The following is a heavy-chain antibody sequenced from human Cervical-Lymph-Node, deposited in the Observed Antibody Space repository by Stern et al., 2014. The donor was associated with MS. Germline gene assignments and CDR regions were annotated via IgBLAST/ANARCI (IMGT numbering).Heavy chain of an antibody. CDR2: ISTNNGNT. J-gene: IGHJ4*02. D-gene: IGHD3-16*01. V-gene: IGHV1-18*01. CDR3: ARSGGSF. CDR1: GYTFTNHG. Sequence: QVQLVQSGPEVKKPGASVKVSCKASGYTFTNHGINWVRQAPGQGLEWMGWISTNNGNTSYAQNNQGRITMTTDTSTTTAYMDLRSRRSDDTAVYYCARSGGSFWGRGTLVTVSS.